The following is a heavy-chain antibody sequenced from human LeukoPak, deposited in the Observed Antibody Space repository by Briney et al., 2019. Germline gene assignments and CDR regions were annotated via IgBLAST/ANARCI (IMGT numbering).Heavy chain of an antibody. CDR3: ARGTALHDF. CDR2: INADGSTT. Sequence: GGSLRLSCAAPGFTFGSYWMHWVRQGPGKGLVWVSHINADGSTTTYADSVKGRFTISRDNAKNTLYLQMNRLRAEDTAVYYCARGTALHDFWGQGTLVTVCS. J-gene: IGHJ4*02. D-gene: IGHD2/OR15-2a*01. V-gene: IGHV3-74*01. CDR1: GFTFGSYW.